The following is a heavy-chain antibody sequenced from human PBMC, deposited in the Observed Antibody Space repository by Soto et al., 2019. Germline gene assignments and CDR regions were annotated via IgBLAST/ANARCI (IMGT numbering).Heavy chain of an antibody. J-gene: IGHJ4*02. CDR3: AKGRRDDVLTGFYLTYFDY. D-gene: IGHD3-9*01. Sequence: EVQLLESGGGLVQPGGSLRLSCAASGFTFSNYAMSWVRRAPGKGLKWVSSISGSGDRTFSADSLKGRFAISRDNSRNMLFLYISSLRSDDTAVYYCAKGRRDDVLTGFYLTYFDYWGQGTQVTVPS. CDR2: ISGSGDRT. V-gene: IGHV3-23*01. CDR1: GFTFSNYA.